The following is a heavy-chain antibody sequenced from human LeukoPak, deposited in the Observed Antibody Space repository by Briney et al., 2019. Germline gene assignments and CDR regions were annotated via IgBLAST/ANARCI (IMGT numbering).Heavy chain of an antibody. J-gene: IGHJ4*02. CDR3: ASHPYDILTGYYKYYFDY. CDR2: ISYDGSNK. V-gene: IGHV3-30*03. D-gene: IGHD3-9*01. CDR1: GFTFSSYG. Sequence: GRSLRLSCAASGFTFSSYGMHWVRQAPGKGLEWVAVISYDGSNKYYADSVKGRFTISRDNAKNSLYLQMNSLRAEDTAVYYCASHPYDILTGYYKYYFDYWGQGTLVTVSS.